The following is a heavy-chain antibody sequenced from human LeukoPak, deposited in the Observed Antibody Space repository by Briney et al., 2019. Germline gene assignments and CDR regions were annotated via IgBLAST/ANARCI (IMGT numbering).Heavy chain of an antibody. CDR3: VRIDMATIYFDY. Sequence: GGSLRLSCAASGFTLSSYSMNWVRQAPGKGLEWISYISSSSSPIYNEDSVKGRFTISRDNAKNSVYLQMNSLRAEDTAVYYCVRIDMATIYFDYWGQGTLVTVSS. J-gene: IGHJ4*02. D-gene: IGHD5-24*01. CDR1: GFTLSSYS. CDR2: ISSSSSPI. V-gene: IGHV3-48*04.